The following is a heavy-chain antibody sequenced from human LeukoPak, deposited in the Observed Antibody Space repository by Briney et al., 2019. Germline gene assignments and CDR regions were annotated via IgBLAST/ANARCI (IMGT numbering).Heavy chain of an antibody. CDR3: ARGSYYYGSGSSGLFDP. CDR1: GGSFSGYY. V-gene: IGHV4-34*01. J-gene: IGHJ5*02. D-gene: IGHD3-10*01. Sequence: SETLSLTCAVYGGSFSGYYWSWIRQPPGKGLEWIGEINHSGGTNYNPSLKSRVTISVDTSKNQFSLKLSSVTAADTAVYYCARGSYYYGSGSSGLFDPWGQGTLVTVSS. CDR2: INHSGGT.